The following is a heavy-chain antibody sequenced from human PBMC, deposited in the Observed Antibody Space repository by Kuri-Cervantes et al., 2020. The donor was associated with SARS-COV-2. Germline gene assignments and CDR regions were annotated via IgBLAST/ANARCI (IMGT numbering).Heavy chain of an antibody. CDR2: IYHSGST. J-gene: IGHJ3*02. V-gene: IGHV4-38-2*02. CDR3: ARDDVFLKAFDI. Sequence: SETLSLTCTVSGYSISSGYYWGWIRQPPGKGLEWIGSIYHSGSTNYNPSLKSRVTISVDTSKNQFSLKLSSVTAADTAVYYCARDDVFLKAFDIWGQGTKVTVSS. CDR1: GYSISSGYY. D-gene: IGHD2-21*01.